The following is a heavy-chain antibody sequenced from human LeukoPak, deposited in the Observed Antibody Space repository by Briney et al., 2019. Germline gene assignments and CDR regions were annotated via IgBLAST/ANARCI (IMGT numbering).Heavy chain of an antibody. CDR3: ASSISLAVHHLRDY. D-gene: IGHD6-19*01. J-gene: IGHJ4*02. CDR1: GFTFSSYS. V-gene: IGHV3-48*01. Sequence: PGGSLRLSCAISGFTFSSYSMNWVRQAPGKGLEWISSITSSSTTIYYADSVKGRFTISRDNAKNSLYLQMNSLRGEDTAVYYCASSISLAVHHLRDYWGQGTLVTVSS. CDR2: ITSSSTTI.